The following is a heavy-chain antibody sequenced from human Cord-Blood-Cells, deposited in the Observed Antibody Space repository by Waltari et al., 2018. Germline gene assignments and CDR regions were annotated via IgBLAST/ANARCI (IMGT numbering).Heavy chain of an antibody. J-gene: IGHJ4*02. Sequence: QLQLVQSAAAVKKPGSSLKVSCTGSGGTFSRYAISGVRQAPGQGLEWMGGIIPIFGTANYAQKFQGRVTITADKSTSTAYMELSSLRSEDTAVYYCARARETGLYYFDYWGQGTLVTVSS. D-gene: IGHD3-9*01. CDR3: ARARETGLYYFDY. CDR1: GGTFSRYA. V-gene: IGHV1-69*06. CDR2: IIPIFGTA.